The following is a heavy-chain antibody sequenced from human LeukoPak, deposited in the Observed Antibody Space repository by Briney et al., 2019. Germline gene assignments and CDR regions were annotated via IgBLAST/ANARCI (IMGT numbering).Heavy chain of an antibody. CDR2: SSRDGSST. CDR3: TFSSYGDHVGVDAFDI. J-gene: IGHJ3*02. V-gene: IGHV3-74*01. D-gene: IGHD4-17*01. Sequence: PGGSLRLSCAASGFTFSTYWLHWVRQAPAQGQVFVSRSSRDGSSTNYADSVKGRFTSSRDSAKYTVYLQMNSLSVEDTAMYYCTFSSYGDHVGVDAFDIWGQGTMVTVSP. CDR1: GFTFSTYW.